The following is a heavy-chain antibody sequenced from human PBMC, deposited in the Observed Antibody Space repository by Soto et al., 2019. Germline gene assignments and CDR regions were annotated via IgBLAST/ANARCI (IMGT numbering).Heavy chain of an antibody. CDR1: GFTFSTYV. CDR3: AKRRLNTITSLSDY. V-gene: IGHV3-23*01. D-gene: IGHD2-21*01. CDR2: ILGGGAST. Sequence: GGSLRLSCAASGFTFSTYVMNWVRQAPGQGLEWVSSILGGGASTFYPDSVKGRFFISRDNSDNTLHLQMNSLRDNDTAIYYCAKRRLNTITSLSDYWGQGVQVTVSS. J-gene: IGHJ1*01.